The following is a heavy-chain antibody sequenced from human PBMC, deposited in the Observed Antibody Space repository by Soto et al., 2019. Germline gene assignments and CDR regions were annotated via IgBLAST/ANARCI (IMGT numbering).Heavy chain of an antibody. CDR3: ATAYSSGWYPVGYYYGMDV. V-gene: IGHV3-23*01. D-gene: IGHD6-19*01. CDR2: ISGSGGST. J-gene: IGHJ6*02. Sequence: QPGGSLRLSCAASGFTFSSYAMSWVRQAPGKGLEWVSAISGSGGSTYYADSVKGRFTISRDNSKNTLYLQMSSLRAEDTAVYYCATAYSSGWYPVGYYYGMDVWGQGITVTVSS. CDR1: GFTFSSYA.